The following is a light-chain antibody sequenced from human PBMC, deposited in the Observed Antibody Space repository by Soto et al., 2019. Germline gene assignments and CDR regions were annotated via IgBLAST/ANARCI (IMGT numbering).Light chain of an antibody. CDR1: NSDVGGYNY. Sequence: ALAQPASVSGSPGQSITISCTGSNSDVGGYNYVSWYQQHPGKAPKLMIYEVDNRPSGVSNRFSGSKSGNTASLTISGLQAEDEADYYCSSHRSSGPIFVFGTGTKVTVL. CDR2: EVD. CDR3: SSHRSSGPIFV. V-gene: IGLV2-14*01. J-gene: IGLJ1*01.